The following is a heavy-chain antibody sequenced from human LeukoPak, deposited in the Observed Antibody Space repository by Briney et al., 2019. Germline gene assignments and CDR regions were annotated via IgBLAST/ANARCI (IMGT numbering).Heavy chain of an antibody. CDR3: ARDLESYYYGSGRPEARFDP. CDR2: IYHSGST. D-gene: IGHD3-10*01. CDR1: GGSISSSNW. Sequence: SETLSLTCAVSGGSISSSNWWSWVRQPPGKGLEWIGEIYHSGSTNYNPSLKSRVTISVDTSKNQFSLKLSSVTAADTAVYYCARDLESYYYGSGRPEARFDPWGQGTLVTVSS. J-gene: IGHJ5*02. V-gene: IGHV4-4*02.